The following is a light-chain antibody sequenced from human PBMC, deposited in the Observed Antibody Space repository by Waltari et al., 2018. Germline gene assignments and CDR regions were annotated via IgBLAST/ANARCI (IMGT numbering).Light chain of an antibody. J-gene: IGKJ4*01. CDR3: MQSLLVPLT. CDR1: QSLVHSDGKTY. Sequence: DIVMTQTPLSLSVTPGQPASISCKSSQSLVHSDGKTYLYWYFQKAGQPPQLLIYEGSNLVFGVPDRFSGSGSATDFTLKISRVEAEDVWIFYYMQSLLVPLTFGGGTKVELK. V-gene: IGKV2D-29*01. CDR2: EGS.